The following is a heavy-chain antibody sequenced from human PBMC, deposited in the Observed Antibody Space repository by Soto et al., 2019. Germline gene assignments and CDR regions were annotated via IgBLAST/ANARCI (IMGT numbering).Heavy chain of an antibody. CDR3: AKDPEVVVTAPDY. J-gene: IGHJ4*02. CDR1: GSTFNRYA. Sequence: PGGSLRLSCAASGSTFNRYAMNWVRQAAGKGLEWVSGISGSGATTYYADSVKGRFTISRDNSKNTLYLQMNSLGAGDTAVYYCAKDPEVVVTAPDYWGQGTLVTVSS. D-gene: IGHD2-21*02. CDR2: ISGSGATT. V-gene: IGHV3-23*01.